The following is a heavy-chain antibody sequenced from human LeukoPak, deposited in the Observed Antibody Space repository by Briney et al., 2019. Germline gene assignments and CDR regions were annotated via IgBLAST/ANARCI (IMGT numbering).Heavy chain of an antibody. CDR2: IYYDGST. CDR1: GGSIRSGGYY. J-gene: IGHJ5*02. CDR3: ARVQVVDFDP. V-gene: IGHV4-31*03. Sequence: SETLSLTCTVSGGSIRSGGYYWSWIRQHPGKGLEWIGYIYYDGSTDYNPSLKSRVTISLNTPNNQFSLTLTSVTAADTAVYYCARVQVVDFDPWGQGTLVTVSS. D-gene: IGHD2-2*01.